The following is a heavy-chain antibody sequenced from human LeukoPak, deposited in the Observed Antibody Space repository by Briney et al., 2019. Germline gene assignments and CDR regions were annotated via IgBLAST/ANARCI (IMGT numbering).Heavy chain of an antibody. CDR2: IYYSGST. CDR1: GGSISSYY. Sequence: SETLSLTCTVSGGSISSYYWSWIRQPPGKGLEWIGYIYYSGSTNYNPSLKSRVTISVDTSKNQSSLKLSSVTAADTAVYYCARYYGYGMDVWGQGTTVTVSS. D-gene: IGHD3-10*01. CDR3: ARYYGYGMDV. V-gene: IGHV4-59*01. J-gene: IGHJ6*02.